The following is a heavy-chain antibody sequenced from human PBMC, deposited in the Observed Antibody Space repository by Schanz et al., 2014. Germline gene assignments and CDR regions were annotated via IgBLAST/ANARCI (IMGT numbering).Heavy chain of an antibody. Sequence: EVQLVESGGGLVKPGGSLRLSCEASRFTFSSYSFNLVRQAPGKGLEWVSSITASGDYMHYADSVKGRFTISRDNARNSLYLQMNNLRVEDTAVYYCARGPDYGSGSYSSYWGQGTLVTVSS. J-gene: IGHJ4*02. CDR3: ARGPDYGSGSYSSY. D-gene: IGHD3-10*01. CDR1: RFTFSSYS. V-gene: IGHV3-21*01. CDR2: ITASGDYM.